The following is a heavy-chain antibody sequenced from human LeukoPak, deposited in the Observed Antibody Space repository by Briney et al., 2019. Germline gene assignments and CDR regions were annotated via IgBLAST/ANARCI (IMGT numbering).Heavy chain of an antibody. CDR3: AKERDWGFDY. CDR1: GFTFSSNG. V-gene: IGHV3-30*18. Sequence: GGSLRLSCAASGFTFSSNGMHWVRQAPGKGLEWVAVISYDESNKYYADSVEGRFTVSRDNSKNTLYLQLNSLKTEDTAVYYCAKERDWGFDYWGQGTLVTVPS. CDR2: ISYDESNK. J-gene: IGHJ4*02. D-gene: IGHD3-16*01.